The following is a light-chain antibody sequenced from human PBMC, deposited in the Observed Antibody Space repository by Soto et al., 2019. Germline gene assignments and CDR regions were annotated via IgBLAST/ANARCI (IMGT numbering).Light chain of an antibody. J-gene: IGLJ1*01. Sequence: QSALTQPPSASGSPGQSVTISCTGTSSDVGGYNFVSWYQQHPGKAPKFMIYEVTKRPSGVPDRFSGSKSGNTASLTVSGLQAEDEADYYCCSYAGSYTLVFGTGTKLTVL. CDR1: SSDVGGYNF. V-gene: IGLV2-8*01. CDR2: EVT. CDR3: CSYAGSYTLV.